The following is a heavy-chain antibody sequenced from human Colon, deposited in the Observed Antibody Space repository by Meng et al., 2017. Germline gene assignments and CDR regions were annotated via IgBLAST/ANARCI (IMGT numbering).Heavy chain of an antibody. D-gene: IGHD3-10*01. Sequence: QVQLQESGPGLVKPSGTRSLTCAVSGDSIRSSNWGSWVRQPPGRGLEWIGEIYHSGSTNYNPSLKNRLSLTVDKSKNQFSLTLHSVTAADTAVYYCARVIYASGNMAHLDCWGQGTLVTVSS. CDR2: IYHSGST. CDR1: GDSIRSSNW. J-gene: IGHJ4*02. V-gene: IGHV4-4*02. CDR3: ARVIYASGNMAHLDC.